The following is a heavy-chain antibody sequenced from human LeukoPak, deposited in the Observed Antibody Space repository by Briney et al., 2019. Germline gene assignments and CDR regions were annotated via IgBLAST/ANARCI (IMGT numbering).Heavy chain of an antibody. V-gene: IGHV4-39*01. Sequence: KPSETLSLTCIVSGGSISSSDYYWGWIRQPPGKGLEWIATIYHSGSTYYNPSLKSRVAISVDTFKNQFSLRLSSVTAADTAVYYCVYNPVDSSGYYVDYWGQGTLVTVSS. J-gene: IGHJ4*02. D-gene: IGHD3-22*01. CDR2: IYHSGST. CDR3: VYNPVDSSGYYVDY. CDR1: GGSISSSDYY.